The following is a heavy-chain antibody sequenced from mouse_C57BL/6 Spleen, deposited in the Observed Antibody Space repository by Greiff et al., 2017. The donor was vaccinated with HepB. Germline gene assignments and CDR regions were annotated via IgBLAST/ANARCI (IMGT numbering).Heavy chain of an antibody. V-gene: IGHV1-19*01. CDR1: GYTFTDYY. CDR3: ARGGTTVVFDY. J-gene: IGHJ2*01. CDR2: INPYNGGT. Sequence: VQLQQSGPVLVKPGASVKMSCKASGYTFTDYYMNWVKQSHGKSLEWIGVINPYNGGTSYNQKFKGNATLTVDKSSSTAYMELNSLTSEDSAVYYCARGGTTVVFDYWGQGTTLTVSS. D-gene: IGHD1-1*01.